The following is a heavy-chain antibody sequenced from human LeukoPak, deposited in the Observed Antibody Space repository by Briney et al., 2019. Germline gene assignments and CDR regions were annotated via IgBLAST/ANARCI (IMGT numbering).Heavy chain of an antibody. Sequence: GGSLRLSCAASGFMFRNHGMNWVRQAPGKGLEWLSTISGSGDNTYYADSVKGRFTVSRDNSKNTLYLQMNSLRAEDTAVYYCAKAGAVVVVVAKFFDYWGQGTLVTVSS. J-gene: IGHJ4*02. CDR1: GFMFRNHG. V-gene: IGHV3-23*01. CDR2: ISGSGDNT. D-gene: IGHD2-15*01. CDR3: AKAGAVVVVVAKFFDY.